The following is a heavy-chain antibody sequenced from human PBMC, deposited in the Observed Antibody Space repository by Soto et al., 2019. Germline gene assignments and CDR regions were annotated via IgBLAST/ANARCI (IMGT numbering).Heavy chain of an antibody. V-gene: IGHV1-3*05. D-gene: IGHD3-3*01. CDR1: GYTFTGFA. J-gene: IGHJ4*02. CDR2: INAGNGKT. CDR3: ARDMYYDSWSGLFDY. Sequence: QVQLVQSGAEEKKPGASVKVSCKAFGYTFTGFAMHWVRQARGRRLEWMGWINAGNGKTKYSQKFQGRVTITRDTSASTAYMELSSLRSEDTAVYYCARDMYYDSWSGLFDYWGQGTLVTVSS.